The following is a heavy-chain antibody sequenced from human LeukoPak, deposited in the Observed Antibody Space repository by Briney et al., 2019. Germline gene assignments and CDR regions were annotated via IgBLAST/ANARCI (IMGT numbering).Heavy chain of an antibody. V-gene: IGHV1-18*01. D-gene: IGHD1-26*01. Sequence: ASVKVSCKASGYTFTSYGISWVRQAPGQGLEWMGWISAYNGNTDYAQKFQGRVTMTTDTSTSTAYMEVRSLRSDDTAVYYCVRAYSGSYYYYWGQGTLVTVSS. J-gene: IGHJ4*02. CDR1: GYTFTSYG. CDR3: VRAYSGSYYYY. CDR2: ISAYNGNT.